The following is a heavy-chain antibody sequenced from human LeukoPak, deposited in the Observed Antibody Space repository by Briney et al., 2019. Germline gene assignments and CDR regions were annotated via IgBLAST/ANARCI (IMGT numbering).Heavy chain of an antibody. V-gene: IGHV3-74*01. Sequence: PGGSLRLSCAASGFTFSSYWMHWVRQAPEKGLVWVSHINNDGSSTSYADSVKGRFTISRDNAKNTLYLQMNSLRTEDTAVYYCACYGIAPPYWGQGTLVTVSS. CDR2: INNDGSST. D-gene: IGHD2-15*01. CDR1: GFTFSSYW. J-gene: IGHJ4*02. CDR3: ACYGIAPPY.